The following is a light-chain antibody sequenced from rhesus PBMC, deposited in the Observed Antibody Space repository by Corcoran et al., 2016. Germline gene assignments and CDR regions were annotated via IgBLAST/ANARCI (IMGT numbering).Light chain of an antibody. CDR1: QGITND. J-gene: IGKJ2*01. CDR2: EAS. Sequence: DIQMTQSPSSLSASVGDRVTITCRASQGITNDLAWYQQKPGETPKLLFYEASSLQIGIPSRFSGSGSVTDFTLTISSLQSEDFATYYCQHYYSTPHSFGQGTKVEIK. V-gene: IGKV1-25*01. CDR3: QHYYSTPHS.